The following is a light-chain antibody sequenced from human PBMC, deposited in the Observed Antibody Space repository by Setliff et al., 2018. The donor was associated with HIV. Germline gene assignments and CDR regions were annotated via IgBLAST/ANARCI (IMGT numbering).Light chain of an antibody. Sequence: ALTQPASVSGSPGQSITTSCTGTSSYIGSSNFVSWYQQHPGKAPKAMIYNVDKRPSGVSNRFSGSKSGNTASLTISGLQTEDEADYYCSSYSINNLYVFATGTKVTVL. V-gene: IGLV2-14*03. CDR1: SSYIGSSNF. CDR2: NVD. J-gene: IGLJ1*01. CDR3: SSYSINNLYV.